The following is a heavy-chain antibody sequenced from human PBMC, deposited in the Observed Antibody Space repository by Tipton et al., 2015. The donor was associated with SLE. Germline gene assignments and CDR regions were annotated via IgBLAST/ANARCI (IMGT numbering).Heavy chain of an antibody. V-gene: IGHV4-39*07. Sequence: TLSLTCTVSGGSISSSSYYWGWIRQPPGKGLEWIGSIYHSGSTYYNPSLKSRVTISVDRSKNQFSLKLSSVTAADTAVYYCASYSGYENHWFDPWGPGALVTVSS. CDR3: ASYSGYENHWFDP. CDR2: IYHSGST. D-gene: IGHD5-12*01. CDR1: GGSISSSSYY. J-gene: IGHJ5*02.